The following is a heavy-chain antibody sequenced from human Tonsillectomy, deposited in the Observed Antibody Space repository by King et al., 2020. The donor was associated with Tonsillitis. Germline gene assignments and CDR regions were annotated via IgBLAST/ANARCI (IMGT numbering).Heavy chain of an antibody. CDR3: LTDVVIMVRGILIASWVKGR. D-gene: IGHD3-10*01. J-gene: IGHJ4*02. CDR1: GFTFSNAW. V-gene: IGHV3-15*01. CDR2: IKSKTDGGTT. Sequence: VQLVESGGGLVKPGGSLRLSCAASGFTFSNAWMSWVRQAPGKGLEWVGSIKSKTDGGTTDYAAPVKGRFTISRDDSKTTMYLQMNSLKTEDTAVYYCLTDVVIMVRGILIASWVKGRWGQGTLVTVSS.